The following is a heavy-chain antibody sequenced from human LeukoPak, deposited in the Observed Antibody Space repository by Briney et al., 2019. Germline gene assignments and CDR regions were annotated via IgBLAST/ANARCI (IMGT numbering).Heavy chain of an antibody. CDR2: INPNSGGT. D-gene: IGHD2-2*01. CDR3: ARDVGYCSSTSCPYYYYYMDV. Sequence: ASVKVSCKASGYTSTGYYMHWVRQAPGQGLEWMGWINPNSGGTNYAQKFQGRVTMTRDTSISTAYMELSRLRSDDTAVYYCARDVGYCSSTSCPYYYYYMDVWGKGTTVTVSS. V-gene: IGHV1-2*02. J-gene: IGHJ6*03. CDR1: GYTSTGYY.